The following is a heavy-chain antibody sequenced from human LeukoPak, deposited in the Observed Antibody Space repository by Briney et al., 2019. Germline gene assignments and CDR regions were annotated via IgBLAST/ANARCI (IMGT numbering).Heavy chain of an antibody. CDR1: GYTFTSYG. V-gene: IGHV1-18*01. Sequence: ASVKVSCKASGYTFTSYGISWVRQSPGQGLEWMGWISAYNGNTNYAQKLQGRVTMTTDTSTSTAYMELRSLRSDDTAVYYCARAEMQLLYYYYYMDVWGKGTTVTVSS. CDR2: ISAYNGNT. D-gene: IGHD6-6*01. CDR3: ARAEMQLLYYYYYMDV. J-gene: IGHJ6*03.